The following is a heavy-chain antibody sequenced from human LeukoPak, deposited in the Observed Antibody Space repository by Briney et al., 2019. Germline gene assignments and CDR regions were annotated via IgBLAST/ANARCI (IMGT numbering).Heavy chain of an antibody. CDR3: ARAVGGIVVNHFDY. D-gene: IGHD3-22*01. CDR2: IYYSGST. J-gene: IGHJ4*02. CDR1: GGSISSGGYS. Sequence: PSETESLTCAVSGGSISSGGYSWCWIRQPPGKGLEWIGYIYYSGSTYYNPSLKSRVTISVDTSKNQFSLKLSSVTAADTAVYYCARAVGGIVVNHFDYWGQGTLVTVSS. V-gene: IGHV4-30-4*07.